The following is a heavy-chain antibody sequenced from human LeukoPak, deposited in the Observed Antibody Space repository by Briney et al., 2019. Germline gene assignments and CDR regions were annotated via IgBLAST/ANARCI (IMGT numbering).Heavy chain of an antibody. J-gene: IGHJ3*02. D-gene: IGHD5-18*01. Sequence: GESLKISCKGSGYSFTSYWLGWVRQMPGKGLEWMGIIYPGDSDTRYSPSFQGQVTISADKSISTAYLQWSSLKASDTAMYYCAGHNGYSSMLGAFDIWGQGTMVTVSS. CDR2: IYPGDSDT. CDR3: AGHNGYSSMLGAFDI. CDR1: GYSFTSYW. V-gene: IGHV5-51*01.